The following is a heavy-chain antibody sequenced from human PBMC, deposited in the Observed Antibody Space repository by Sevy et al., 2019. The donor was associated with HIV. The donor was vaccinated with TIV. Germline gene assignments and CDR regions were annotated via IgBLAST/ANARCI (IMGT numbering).Heavy chain of an antibody. Sequence: SETLSLTCTVSGGSISSSSYYWGWIRQPPGKGLEWIGSIYYSGSTYYNPSLKSRVTISVDTSKNQFSLKLSSVTAADTAVYYCAGRGYCSGGSCYSRDYWGQGTLVTVSS. CDR3: AGRGYCSGGSCYSRDY. V-gene: IGHV4-39*01. J-gene: IGHJ4*02. CDR1: GGSISSSSYY. CDR2: IYYSGST. D-gene: IGHD2-15*01.